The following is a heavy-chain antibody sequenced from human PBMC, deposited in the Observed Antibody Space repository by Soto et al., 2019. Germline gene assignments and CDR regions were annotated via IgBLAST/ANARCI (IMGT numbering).Heavy chain of an antibody. CDR2: IDPGDSYA. Sequence: EVQLVQSGAEVKKPGESLRISCKGSGYSFTTYWISWVRQLPGKGLELMGRIDPGDSYANYSPSFQGHVTISADKSISTAYLQWSRLKASDTAMYYCARLSYYGSGNYPLDYWGHGTLVTGSS. CDR3: ARLSYYGSGNYPLDY. J-gene: IGHJ4*01. CDR1: GYSFTTYW. D-gene: IGHD3-10*01. V-gene: IGHV5-10-1*01.